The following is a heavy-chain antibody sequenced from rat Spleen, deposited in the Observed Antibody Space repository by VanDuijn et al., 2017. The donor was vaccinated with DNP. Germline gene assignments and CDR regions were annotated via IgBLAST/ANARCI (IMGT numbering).Heavy chain of an antibody. CDR3: AKSSNWES. CDR1: GFTFSNYD. CDR2: ITNSGGST. V-gene: IGHV5S23*01. Sequence: EVQLVESGGGLVQPGRSLKLSCAASGFTFSNYDMAWVRQAPTKGLEWVASITNSGGSTYYRDSVKGRFTISRDNAKSTLYLQMDSLRSEDTATYYCAKSSNWESWGQGTSVTVSS. J-gene: IGHJ4*01. D-gene: IGHD5-1*01.